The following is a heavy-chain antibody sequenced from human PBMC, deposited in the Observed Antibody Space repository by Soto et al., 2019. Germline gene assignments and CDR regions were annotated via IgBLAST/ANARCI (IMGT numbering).Heavy chain of an antibody. Sequence: QITLNESGPTQVKPRQTLTLTGTFSGFSLTTSGVGVGWIRQSPGKAPEWLALIYWDDDKRYSPSLKSRLTITKDTSKNQVVLTMADLDPADTATYYCAHRVLRTVFGLVTTTAIYFYFWGQGTPVAVSS. J-gene: IGHJ4*02. CDR3: AHRVLRTVFGLVTTTAIYFYF. D-gene: IGHD3-3*01. V-gene: IGHV2-5*02. CDR1: GFSLTTSGVG. CDR2: IYWDDDK.